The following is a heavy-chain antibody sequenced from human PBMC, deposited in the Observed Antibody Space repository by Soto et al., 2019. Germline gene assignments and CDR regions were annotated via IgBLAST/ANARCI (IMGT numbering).Heavy chain of an antibody. CDR2: ISGSGGST. Sequence: PGGSLRLSCAASGFTFSSYDMHWVRQATGKGLEWVSAISGSGGSTYYADSVKGRFTISRDNSKNTLYLQMNSLRAEDTAVYYCAKDLYYYDSSGYYQYWGQGTLVTVSS. CDR3: AKDLYYYDSSGYYQY. D-gene: IGHD3-22*01. J-gene: IGHJ4*02. CDR1: GFTFSSYD. V-gene: IGHV3-23*01.